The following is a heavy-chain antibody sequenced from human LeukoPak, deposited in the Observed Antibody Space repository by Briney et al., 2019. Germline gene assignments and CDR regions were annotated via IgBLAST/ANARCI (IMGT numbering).Heavy chain of an antibody. CDR2: FNSDTGNT. CDR1: GCTLTSYA. V-gene: IGHV1-3*01. Sequence: ASVKVSCKASGCTLTSYAIHWVRQAPGQRLEWMGWFNSDTGNTEYSQKFQGRVIITRDTSASTAYMELNSLRPEDTAVFFCVRGGPNRSGWTLDYWGQGTLVTVSS. D-gene: IGHD6-19*01. CDR3: VRGGPNRSGWTLDY. J-gene: IGHJ4*02.